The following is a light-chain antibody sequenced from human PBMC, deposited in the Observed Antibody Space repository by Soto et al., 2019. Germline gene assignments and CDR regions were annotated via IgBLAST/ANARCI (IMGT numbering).Light chain of an antibody. J-gene: IGKJ4*01. V-gene: IGKV1-27*01. CDR3: QKYNSAPLT. CDR2: ATS. CDR1: HGIAPY. Sequence: DVQMTQSPSSLSAFVGDIVTITCRASHGIAPYLAWFQQKPGKVPKLLIYATSTLQSGVPSRFSGSGSGTDFTLTINSLQPEDVGTYYCQKYNSAPLTFGGGTKVEIK.